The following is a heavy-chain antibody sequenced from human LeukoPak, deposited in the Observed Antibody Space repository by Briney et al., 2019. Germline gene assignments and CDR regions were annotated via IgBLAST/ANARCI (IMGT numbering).Heavy chain of an antibody. CDR3: AKADIVVVPAANPSSSYFDAFDI. J-gene: IGHJ3*02. V-gene: IGHV3-23*01. D-gene: IGHD2-2*01. CDR2: ISGSGGST. CDR1: GFTFSSYA. Sequence: GGSLRLSCAASGFTFSSYAMSWVRQAPGKGLEWVSAISGSGGSTYYADSVKGRFTISRDNSKNTLYLQMNSLRAEDTAVYYCAKADIVVVPAANPSSSYFDAFDIWGQGTMVTVSS.